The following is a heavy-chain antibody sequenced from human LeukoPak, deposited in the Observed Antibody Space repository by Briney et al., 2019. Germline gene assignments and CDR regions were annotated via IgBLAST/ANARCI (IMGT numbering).Heavy chain of an antibody. CDR1: GYTFTGFF. CDR3: ASRSGSYSIDY. J-gene: IGHJ4*02. CDR2: INPNIGDA. D-gene: IGHD3-10*01. V-gene: IGHV1-2*02. Sequence: ASVKVSCKASGYTFTGFFMHWVRQAPGQGLEWMGWINPNIGDAYYAQKFQGRVTMTRDRSINTAYMELSSLRSEDTAVYYCASRSGSYSIDYWGQGTLVTVSS.